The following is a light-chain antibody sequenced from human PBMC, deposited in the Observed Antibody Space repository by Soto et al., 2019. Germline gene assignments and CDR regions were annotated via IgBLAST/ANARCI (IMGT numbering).Light chain of an antibody. J-gene: IGLJ2*01. V-gene: IGLV2-11*01. CDR2: DVS. CDR1: SSDVGGYNY. Sequence: QSVLTQPRSVSGSPGQSVTISCTGTSSDVGGYNYVSWYQQHPGKAPKLMIYDVSKRPSGVPDRFSGSKSGNTASLTISGLQAEDEADYYCCSYAGDLALFGGGTKVTV. CDR3: CSYAGDLAL.